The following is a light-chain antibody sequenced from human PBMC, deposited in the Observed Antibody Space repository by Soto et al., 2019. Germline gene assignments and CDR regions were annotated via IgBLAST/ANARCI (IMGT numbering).Light chain of an antibody. Sequence: DIQMTQSPSTLSASVGDRVSITCRASQSTFTWLAWYQQTPGKDPKVLIRDASTLESGVPSRINGIGTGREFTLDMASLEGAHVGTYFCQLYNSYPVTVGGGTKLEI. CDR1: QSTFTW. J-gene: IGKJ4*02. CDR2: DAS. V-gene: IGKV1-5*01. CDR3: QLYNSYPVT.